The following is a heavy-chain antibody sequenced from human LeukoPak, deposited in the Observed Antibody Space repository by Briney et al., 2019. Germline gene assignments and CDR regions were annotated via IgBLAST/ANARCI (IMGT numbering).Heavy chain of an antibody. J-gene: IGHJ4*02. Sequence: ASVKVSCKASGYTFTGYYMHWVRQAPGQGLEWMGWINPNSGGTNYAQKFQGRVTMTRDTSISTAYMELSRLRSDDTAVYYCARCSSSSRTVYFDYRGQGTLVTVSS. CDR2: INPNSGGT. D-gene: IGHD6-6*01. CDR3: ARCSSSSRTVYFDY. CDR1: GYTFTGYY. V-gene: IGHV1-2*02.